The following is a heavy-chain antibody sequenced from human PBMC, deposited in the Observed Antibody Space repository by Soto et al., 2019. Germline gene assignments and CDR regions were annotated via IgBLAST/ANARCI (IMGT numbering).Heavy chain of an antibody. V-gene: IGHV4-34*01. Sequence: SETLSLTCAVYNEDLNGYYWSWIRQPPGKGLEWIGEINDNGRAAYNPSLMSRVTISAVASSQQFALRLTSEDTAIYYCARDNSRTFPAAPGDKRSDSSGWWFDPWGQGTLVTVSS. J-gene: IGHJ5*02. D-gene: IGHD6-13*01. CDR2: INDNGRA. CDR3: ARDNSRTFPAAPGDKRSDSSGWWFDP. CDR1: NEDLNGYY.